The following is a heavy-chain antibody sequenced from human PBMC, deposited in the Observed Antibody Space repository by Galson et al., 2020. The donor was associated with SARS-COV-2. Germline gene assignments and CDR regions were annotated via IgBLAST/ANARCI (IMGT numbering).Heavy chain of an antibody. V-gene: IGHV3-74*01. Sequence: GGSLRLSCAASGFTFSSYWMHWVRQAPGKGLVWVSRIYSEGSSTSYADSVKGRFTISGDNAKNTLYLQMNSLRAEDTAVYYCARGYMGNDYFDYWGQGTLVTVSS. D-gene: IGHD5-18*01. CDR2: IYSEGSST. CDR1: GFTFSSYW. J-gene: IGHJ4*02. CDR3: ARGYMGNDYFDY.